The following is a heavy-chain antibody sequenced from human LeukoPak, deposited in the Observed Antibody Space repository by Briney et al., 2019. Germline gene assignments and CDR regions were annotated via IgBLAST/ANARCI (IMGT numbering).Heavy chain of an antibody. J-gene: IGHJ4*02. CDR2: IYPGDSDT. CDR3: ARRRGSSFSSSEY. CDR1: GYNFANYW. V-gene: IGHV5-51*01. Sequence: GESLKISCQGSGYNFANYWIGWVRQMPGKGLESMGIIYPGDSDTRYSPSFQGQVTISADKSISTAYLQWSSLKPSDSAMYYCARRRGSSFSSSEYWGRGTLVTVSS. D-gene: IGHD6-6*01.